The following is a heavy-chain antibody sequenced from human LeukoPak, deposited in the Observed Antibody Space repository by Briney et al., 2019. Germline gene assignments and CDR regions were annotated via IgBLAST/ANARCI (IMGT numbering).Heavy chain of an antibody. Sequence: GGSLRLSCAASGFTLSSYAMHWVRQAPGKGLEWVAVISYDGSNKYYADSVKGRFTISRDNSKNTLYLQMNSLRAEDTAVCYCARNYYDSNGYYYSLGYWGQGTLVTVSS. D-gene: IGHD3-22*01. J-gene: IGHJ4*02. CDR2: ISYDGSNK. V-gene: IGHV3-30-3*01. CDR3: ARNYYDSNGYYYSLGY. CDR1: GFTLSSYA.